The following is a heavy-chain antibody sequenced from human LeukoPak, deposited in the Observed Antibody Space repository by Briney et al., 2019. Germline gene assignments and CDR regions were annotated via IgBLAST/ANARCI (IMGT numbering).Heavy chain of an antibody. Sequence: SETLSLTCTVSGGSISSSSYYWGWIRQPPGKGLEWIGSIYYSGSTYYNPSLKSRVTISVDTSKNQFSLKLSSVTAADTAVYYCARLTGYSYAFDYWGQGTLVTVSS. J-gene: IGHJ4*02. V-gene: IGHV4-39*01. CDR2: IYYSGST. CDR1: GGSISSSSYY. D-gene: IGHD5-18*01. CDR3: ARLTGYSYAFDY.